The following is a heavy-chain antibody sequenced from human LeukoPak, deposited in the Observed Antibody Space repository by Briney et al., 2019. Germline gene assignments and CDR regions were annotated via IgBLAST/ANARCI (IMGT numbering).Heavy chain of an antibody. CDR2: ISYDGSNK. J-gene: IGHJ6*04. D-gene: IGHD2-2*01. V-gene: IGHV3-30-3*01. Sequence: GGSLRLSCAASGFTFSSYAMHWVRQAPGKGLEWVAVISYDGSNKYYADSVKGRFTISRDNSKNTVYLQMTSLRAEDTAVYYCASMQVYCSSTSCYDIGMDVWGKGTTVTVSS. CDR3: ASMQVYCSSTSCYDIGMDV. CDR1: GFTFSSYA.